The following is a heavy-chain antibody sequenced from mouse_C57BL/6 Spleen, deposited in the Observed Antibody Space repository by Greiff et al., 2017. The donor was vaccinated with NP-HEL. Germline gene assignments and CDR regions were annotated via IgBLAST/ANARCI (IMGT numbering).Heavy chain of an antibody. V-gene: IGHV1-42*01. CDR3: ARSHYGSSVRGGY. CDR2: INPSTGGT. J-gene: IGHJ2*01. CDR1: GYSFTGYY. Sequence: VQLQQPGPELVKPGASVKISCKASGYSFTGYYMNWVKQSPEKSLEWIGEINPSTGGTTYNQKFKAKATLTVDKSSSTAYMQLKSLTSEDSAVYYCARSHYGSSVRGGYWGQGTTLTVSS. D-gene: IGHD1-1*01.